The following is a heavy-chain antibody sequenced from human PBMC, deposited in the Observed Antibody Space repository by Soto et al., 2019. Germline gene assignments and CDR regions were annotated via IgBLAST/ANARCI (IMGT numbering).Heavy chain of an antibody. CDR2: INHSGST. V-gene: IGHV4-34*01. J-gene: IGHJ6*02. D-gene: IGHD6-6*01. Sequence: SETLSLTCAVYGGSFSGYYWSWIRQPPGKGLEWIGEINHSGSTNYNPSLKSRVTISVDTSKNQFSLKLSSVTAADTAVYYCARGHSIAARTYGMDVWGQVTTVTVSS. CDR1: GGSFSGYY. CDR3: ARGHSIAARTYGMDV.